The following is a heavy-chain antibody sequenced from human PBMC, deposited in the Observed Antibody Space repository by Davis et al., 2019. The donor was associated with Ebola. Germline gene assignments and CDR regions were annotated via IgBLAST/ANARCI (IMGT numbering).Heavy chain of an antibody. D-gene: IGHD3-22*01. V-gene: IGHV4-39*01. Sequence: SETLSLTCTVSGGSIISSSSYWGWIRQPPRKGLEWIGSIYYSGITYYNPSLKSRVTISVDTSKNQFSLKLRSVTAADTAVYYCARGDGITMIVVVGAFDIWGQGTMVTVSS. CDR1: GGSIISSSSY. CDR2: IYYSGIT. J-gene: IGHJ3*02. CDR3: ARGDGITMIVVVGAFDI.